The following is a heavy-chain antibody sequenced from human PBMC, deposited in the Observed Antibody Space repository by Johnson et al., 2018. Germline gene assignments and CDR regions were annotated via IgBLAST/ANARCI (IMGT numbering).Heavy chain of an antibody. V-gene: IGHV3-30*18. CDR2: ISYDGSNK. Sequence: QVQLVESGGGVVQPGRSLRLSCAASGFTFSSYGMHWVRQAPGKGLEWVAVISYDGSNKYYADSVKGRFTISRDNSKNTLYLQMNSLRAEDTAVYYCGKDLRGGNSDYSYYYGMDVGGQGTTVTVSS. D-gene: IGHD4-23*01. J-gene: IGHJ6*02. CDR3: GKDLRGGNSDYSYYYGMDV. CDR1: GFTFSSYG.